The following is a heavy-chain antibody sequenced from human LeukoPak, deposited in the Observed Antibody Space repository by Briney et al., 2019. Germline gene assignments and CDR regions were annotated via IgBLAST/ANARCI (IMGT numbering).Heavy chain of an antibody. D-gene: IGHD3-22*01. CDR2: IYYTGKT. J-gene: IGHJ1*01. CDR1: GDFISSSSYY. Sequence: PSETLSLTCTVSGDFISSSSYYWGWIRQPPGKGLEWIGGIYYTGKTYYNPSLKSRVFISTDTSKNYFSLNLNFVTAADTAVYYCARRRYYDSTGYFEWGRGSLVTVSS. V-gene: IGHV4-39*02. CDR3: ARRRYYDSTGYFE.